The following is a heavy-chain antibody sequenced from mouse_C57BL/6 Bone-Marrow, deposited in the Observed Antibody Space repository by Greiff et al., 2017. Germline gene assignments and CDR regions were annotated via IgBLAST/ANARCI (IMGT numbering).Heavy chain of an antibody. J-gene: IGHJ4*01. V-gene: IGHV5-15*01. CDR2: ISNLAYSI. Sequence: EVQGVESGGGLVQPGGSLKLSCAASGFTFSDYGMAWVRQAPRKGPEWVAFISNLAYSIYYADTVTGRVTISRENAKNTLYLEMSSLRSEDTAMYYCASHLGYAMDYWGQGTSVTVSS. CDR3: ASHLGYAMDY. CDR1: GFTFSDYG. D-gene: IGHD4-1*01.